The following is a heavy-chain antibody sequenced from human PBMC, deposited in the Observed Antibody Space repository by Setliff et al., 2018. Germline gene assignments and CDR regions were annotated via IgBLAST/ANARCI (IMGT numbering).Heavy chain of an antibody. CDR3: ARGPGFNDLYN. CDR2: INPYSDVT. J-gene: IGHJ4*02. Sequence: ASVKVSCKASGYTFTGYYLHWVRQAPGQGLEWMGWINPYSDVTNYAQKFQGKVTMTRDTSISTAYMELGNLRFDDTAFYYCARGPGFNDLYNWGQGTLVTVSS. CDR1: GYTFTGYY. V-gene: IGHV1-2*02. D-gene: IGHD1-1*01.